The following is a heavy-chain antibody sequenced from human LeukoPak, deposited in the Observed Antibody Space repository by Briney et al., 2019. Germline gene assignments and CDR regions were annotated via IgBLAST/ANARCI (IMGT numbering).Heavy chain of an antibody. J-gene: IGHJ3*02. D-gene: IGHD1-26*01. Sequence: GGSLRLSCAASGFTFTSHWMHWVRQGPGKGLVWVSRLNSDGSTTNYADSVKGRFTISRDNAKNTLYLQMSSLRDEDTAVYYCVRGIEGASVAFDMWGQGTMVTVSS. CDR3: VRGIEGASVAFDM. CDR1: GFTFTSHW. V-gene: IGHV3-74*01. CDR2: LNSDGSTT.